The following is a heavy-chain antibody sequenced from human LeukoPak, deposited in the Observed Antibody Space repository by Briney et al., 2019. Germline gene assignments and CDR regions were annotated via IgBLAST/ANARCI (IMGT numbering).Heavy chain of an antibody. CDR3: ARALSEGAVVAATYYFDY. V-gene: IGHV4-34*01. Sequence: PSETLSLTCAVYGGSFSGYYWSWIRQPPGKGLEWIGEINHSGSTNYNPSLKSRVTISVDTSKNQFSLKLSSVTAADTAVYYCARALSEGAVVAATYYFDYWGQGTLVTVSS. CDR1: GGSFSGYY. D-gene: IGHD2-15*01. CDR2: INHSGST. J-gene: IGHJ4*02.